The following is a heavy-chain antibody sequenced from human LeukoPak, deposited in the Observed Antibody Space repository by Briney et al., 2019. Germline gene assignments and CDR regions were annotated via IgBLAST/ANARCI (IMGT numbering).Heavy chain of an antibody. J-gene: IGHJ4*02. Sequence: SQTLSLTCTVSGGSISSGSYYWSWIRQPAGKGLEWIGRIYTSGSTNYNPSLKSRVTISVDTSKNQFSLKLSSVTAADTAVYYCARGLAAAAHDYWGQGTLVAVSS. CDR1: GGSISSGSYY. V-gene: IGHV4-61*02. CDR3: ARGLAAAAHDY. CDR2: IYTSGST. D-gene: IGHD6-13*01.